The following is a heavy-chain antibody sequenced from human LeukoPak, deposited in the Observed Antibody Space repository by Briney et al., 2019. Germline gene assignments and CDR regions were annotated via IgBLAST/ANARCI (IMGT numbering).Heavy chain of an antibody. J-gene: IGHJ4*02. Sequence: AASVKVSCKASGYSFSTYTMNWVRQAPGQRLEWMGWINAGNGNTKYSQKFQGRVTITRDTSASTAYMEMRSLRSEDTAVYYCARAALATTWYYDFWSGSPYYFDYWGQGTLVTVSS. CDR2: INAGNGNT. CDR1: GYSFSTYT. V-gene: IGHV1-3*01. CDR3: ARAALATTWYYDFWSGSPYYFDY. D-gene: IGHD3-3*01.